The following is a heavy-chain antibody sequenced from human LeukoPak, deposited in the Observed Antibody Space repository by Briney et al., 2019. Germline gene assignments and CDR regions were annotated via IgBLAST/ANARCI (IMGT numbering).Heavy chain of an antibody. CDR2: IIPILGIA. D-gene: IGHD4-11*01. Sequence: EWMGRIIPILGIANYAQKFQGRVTITADKSTSTAYMELSSLRSEDTAVYYCARQPTNWFDPWGQGTLVTVSS. V-gene: IGHV1-69*02. J-gene: IGHJ5*02. CDR3: ARQPTNWFDP.